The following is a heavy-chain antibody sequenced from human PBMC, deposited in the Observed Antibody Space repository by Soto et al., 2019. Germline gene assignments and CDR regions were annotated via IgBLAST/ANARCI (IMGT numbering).Heavy chain of an antibody. Sequence: EMQLVESGGGLVQPGGSLRLSCAGSAFSPYWMSWDRQAPGKALGWVAKINQDGGGISYVDSVKGRFTISRYNDKTSLYVQLNSLRVEDAAVYLCSRGYCICPFCYGDVFHAWGQGTVVTVSP. CDR2: INQDGGGI. CDR1: AFSPYW. J-gene: IGHJ3*01. V-gene: IGHV3-7*01. CDR3: SRGYCICPFCYGDVFHA. D-gene: IGHD2-15*01.